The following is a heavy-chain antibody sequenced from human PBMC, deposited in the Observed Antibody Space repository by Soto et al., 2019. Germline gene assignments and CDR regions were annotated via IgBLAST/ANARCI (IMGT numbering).Heavy chain of an antibody. Sequence: SETLSLTCTVSGGSISSSSYYWGWIRQPPGKGLEWIGSIYYSGSTYYNPSLKSRVTISVDTSKNQFSLKLSSVTAADTAVYYCACIFSGGYGYGFYYYGMAVWGQGTTVTVSS. CDR2: IYYSGST. D-gene: IGHD5-18*01. CDR1: GGSISSSSYY. J-gene: IGHJ6*02. CDR3: ACIFSGGYGYGFYYYGMAV. V-gene: IGHV4-39*01.